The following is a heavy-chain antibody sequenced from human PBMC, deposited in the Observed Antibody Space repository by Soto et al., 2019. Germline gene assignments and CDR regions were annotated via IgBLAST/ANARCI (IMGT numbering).Heavy chain of an antibody. Sequence: GGSLRLSCAASGFTFSSYSMNWVRQAPGKGLEWVSSISSSSSYIYYADSVKGRFTISRDNAKNSLYLQMNSLRAEDTAVYYCARASQPVAATHYYYYYYGMDVWGQGTTVTVSS. CDR1: GFTFSSYS. V-gene: IGHV3-21*01. CDR2: ISSSSSYI. D-gene: IGHD2-15*01. CDR3: ARASQPVAATHYYYYYYGMDV. J-gene: IGHJ6*02.